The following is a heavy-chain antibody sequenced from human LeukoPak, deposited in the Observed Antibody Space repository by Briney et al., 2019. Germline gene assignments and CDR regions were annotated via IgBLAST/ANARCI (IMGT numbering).Heavy chain of an antibody. J-gene: IGHJ4*02. Sequence: PGGSLRLSCEASGFTFSTYGMHWVRQAPGKGLEWVAGISNGGSYKYYADSVKGRFTISRDNSRNTLYLQMNSLRPDDTALYYCVRAGLRTTPYYFDYWGQGTLVTVSS. CDR1: GFTFSTYG. D-gene: IGHD1-7*01. CDR3: VRAGLRTTPYYFDY. V-gene: IGHV3-30*03. CDR2: ISNGGSYK.